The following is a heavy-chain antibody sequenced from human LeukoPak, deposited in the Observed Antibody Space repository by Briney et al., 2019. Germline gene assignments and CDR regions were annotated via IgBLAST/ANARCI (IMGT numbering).Heavy chain of an antibody. D-gene: IGHD2-15*01. V-gene: IGHV3-73*01. CDR3: TRQDCSGGSCSYVDY. CDR1: GFTFSGSD. Sequence: PGGSLKLSCAASGFTFSGSDMHWVRQASGKGLEWVGLIRSKPHSYTTVYAASVQGRFTISRDDSKNTAYLHMNSLKAEDTAVYYCTRQDCSGGSCSYVDYWGQGTLVTVSS. J-gene: IGHJ4*02. CDR2: IRSKPHSYTT.